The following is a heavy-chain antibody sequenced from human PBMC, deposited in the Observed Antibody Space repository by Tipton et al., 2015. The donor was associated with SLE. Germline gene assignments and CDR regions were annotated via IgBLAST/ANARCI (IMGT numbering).Heavy chain of an antibody. Sequence: SLRLSCAASGFTLSSYAMSWVRQAPGKGLEWVSSIRGSGGSTYYADSVKGRFTISRDNSKNSLYLQMNSLRAEDTAVYYCARGWFGELPFDYWGQGTLVTVSS. D-gene: IGHD3-10*01. CDR3: ARGWFGELPFDY. V-gene: IGHV3-23*01. CDR1: GFTLSSYA. J-gene: IGHJ4*02. CDR2: IRGSGGST.